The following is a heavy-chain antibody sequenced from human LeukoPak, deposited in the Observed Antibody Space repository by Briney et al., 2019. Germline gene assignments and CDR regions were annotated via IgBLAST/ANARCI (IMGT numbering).Heavy chain of an antibody. J-gene: IGHJ4*02. Sequence: SETLSLTCSVSGGSVSSGSYYWNWIRQPPGKGLEWIGYIYYSGSTNYNPSLKSRVTISIDTSKNQFSLKLSSVTAADTAVYYCARDGYNEGYGYWGQGILATVSS. CDR1: GGSVSSGSYY. V-gene: IGHV4-61*01. D-gene: IGHD5-24*01. CDR2: IYYSGST. CDR3: ARDGYNEGYGY.